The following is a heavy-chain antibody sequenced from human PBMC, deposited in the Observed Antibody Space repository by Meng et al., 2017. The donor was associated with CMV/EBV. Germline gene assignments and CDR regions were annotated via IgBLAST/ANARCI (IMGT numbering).Heavy chain of an antibody. CDR1: GYTFAGYY. Sequence: KASGYTFAGYYMHWVRQAPGQGIEWMGCMNTSSGGTNYAQKLQGWVTMTRDTSISTAYMELSRLRSDDTAVYYCARAQGSSSSGDFDYWGQGTLVTVSS. D-gene: IGHD6-6*01. CDR2: MNTSSGGT. CDR3: ARAQGSSSSGDFDY. J-gene: IGHJ4*02. V-gene: IGHV1-2*04.